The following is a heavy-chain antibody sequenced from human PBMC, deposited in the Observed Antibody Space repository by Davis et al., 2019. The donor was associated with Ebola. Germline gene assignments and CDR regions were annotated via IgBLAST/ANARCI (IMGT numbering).Heavy chain of an antibody. J-gene: IGHJ6*02. CDR2: INHSGST. D-gene: IGHD4/OR15-4a*01. V-gene: IGHV4-34*01. CDR3: ARGLVETSANYMFTNYYYYAMDV. Sequence: PSETLSLTCTVSGGSISSYYWSWIRQPPGKGLEWIGEINHSGSTNYNPSLKSRVTISVDTSKNQFSLKLSSVTAADTAVYYCARGLVETSANYMFTNYYYYAMDVWGQGTTVTVSS. CDR1: GGSISSYY.